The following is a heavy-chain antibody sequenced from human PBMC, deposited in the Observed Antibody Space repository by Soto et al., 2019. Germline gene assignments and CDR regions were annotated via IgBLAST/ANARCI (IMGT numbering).Heavy chain of an antibody. V-gene: IGHV3-23*01. D-gene: IGHD4-17*01. J-gene: IGHJ5*02. Sequence: EVQLLESGGGLVQPGGSLRLSCAASGFTFSSYAMSWVRQAPGKGLEWVSAISGSGGSTYYADSVKGRLTISRDNSKNTLYLQMNGLSAEDTAVYYCAKAPNGGTVTTGFDPWGQGTLVTVSS. CDR1: GFTFSSYA. CDR3: AKAPNGGTVTTGFDP. CDR2: ISGSGGST.